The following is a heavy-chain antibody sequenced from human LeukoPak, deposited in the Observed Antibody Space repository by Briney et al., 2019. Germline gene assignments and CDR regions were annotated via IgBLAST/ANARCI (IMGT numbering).Heavy chain of an antibody. J-gene: IGHJ4*02. V-gene: IGHV1-69*01. D-gene: IGHD3-3*01. CDR3: ARPEQPLSYYDFWSGSNRALDY. CDR2: IIPIFGTA. Sequence: VKVSCKASGGTFNSYAISWVRQAPGQGLEWMGGIIPIFGTANYAQKFQGRVTITADESTSTAYMELSSLRSEDTAVYYCARPEQPLSYYDFWSGSNRALDYWGQGTLVTVSS. CDR1: GGTFNSYA.